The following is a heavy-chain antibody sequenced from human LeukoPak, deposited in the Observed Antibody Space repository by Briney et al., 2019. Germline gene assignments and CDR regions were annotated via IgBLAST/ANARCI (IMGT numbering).Heavy chain of an antibody. Sequence: GESMKISCKGSGYIFTNYWICWVRQMPGKGLEWMGIIYPGDSGTIQSPAFEGQVTISADKSITTAYLQWSSLKASDTAMYYCARQYGGNADYFNYWGQGPLVPVSS. D-gene: IGHD4-23*01. CDR1: GYIFTNYW. CDR2: IYPGDSGT. J-gene: IGHJ4*02. V-gene: IGHV5-51*01. CDR3: ARQYGGNADYFNY.